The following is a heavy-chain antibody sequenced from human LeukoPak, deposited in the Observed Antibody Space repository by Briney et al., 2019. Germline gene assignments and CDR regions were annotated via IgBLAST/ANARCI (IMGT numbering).Heavy chain of an antibody. CDR1: GFTFSNYW. CDR2: INGDGSTT. V-gene: IGHV3-74*01. CDR3: ARDFFVSGESFFGS. D-gene: IGHD3-10*01. Sequence: GGSLRLSCAVSGFTFSNYWMHWVRQAPGKGLVWVSRINGDGSTTTYADSVKGRFAISRDNAKSTLYLHMNSLRAEDTAEYFCARDFFVSGESFFGSWGQGTLVTVSS. J-gene: IGHJ5*01.